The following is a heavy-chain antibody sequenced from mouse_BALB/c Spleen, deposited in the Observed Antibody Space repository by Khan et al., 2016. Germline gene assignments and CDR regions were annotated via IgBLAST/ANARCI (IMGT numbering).Heavy chain of an antibody. CDR1: GYSITSDYA. V-gene: IGHV3-2*02. CDR2: ISYSGST. CDR3: ARSDYGDKVAMDY. D-gene: IGHD1-1*01. J-gene: IGHJ4*01. Sequence: EVQLQESGPGLVKPSQSLSLTCTVTGYSITSDYAWNWIRQFPGNRLEWMGYISYSGSTSYNPSLKSRISITRDTSKNQFFLQLNSVTSEDTATYSCARSDYGDKVAMDYWGQGTSVTVSS.